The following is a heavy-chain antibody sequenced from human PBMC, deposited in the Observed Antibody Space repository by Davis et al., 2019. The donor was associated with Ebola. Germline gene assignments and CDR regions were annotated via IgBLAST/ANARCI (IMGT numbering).Heavy chain of an antibody. D-gene: IGHD5-18*01. CDR2: IIPIFGTA. V-gene: IGHV1-69*05. CDR1: GGTFSSYA. Sequence: AASVKVSCKASGGTFSSYAISWVRQAPGQGLEWMGGIIPIFGTANYAQKFQGRVTMTTDTSTSTAYMELRSLRSDDTAVYYCARVPGYSYGYYYYYYGMDVWGQGTTVTVSS. CDR3: ARVPGYSYGYYYYYYGMDV. J-gene: IGHJ6*02.